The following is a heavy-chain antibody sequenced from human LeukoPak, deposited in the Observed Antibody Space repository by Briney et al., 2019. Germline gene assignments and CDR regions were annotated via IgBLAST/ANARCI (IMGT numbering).Heavy chain of an antibody. CDR1: GFTFSSYA. V-gene: IGHV3-23*01. CDR3: AKDGASVVRSTCRVALRNYHKK. J-gene: IGHJ4*02. Sequence: GGSLRLSCADSGFTFSSYAMSWVRQAPGKGLEWVSAISGSGGSTYYADSVKGRFTISRDNSKNTLYLQMNSLRAEDTAVYYCAKDGASVVRSTCRVALRNYHKKWGQGTLVTVSS. D-gene: IGHD1-7*01. CDR2: ISGSGGST.